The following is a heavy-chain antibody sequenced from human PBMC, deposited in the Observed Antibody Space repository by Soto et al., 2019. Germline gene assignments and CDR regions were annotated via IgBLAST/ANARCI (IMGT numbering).Heavy chain of an antibody. CDR2: INAGNGNT. Sequence: ASLRDRCKASGGTSTRYGAHCVRQTPGKRLEWMGWINAGNGNTKYSQKFQGRVTITRDTSASTAYMELSSLRSEDTAVYYCARELGNHSGTPGYWGQGTLVPVSS. D-gene: IGHD1-26*01. J-gene: IGHJ4*02. CDR1: GGTSTRYG. V-gene: IGHV1-3*01. CDR3: ARELGNHSGTPGY.